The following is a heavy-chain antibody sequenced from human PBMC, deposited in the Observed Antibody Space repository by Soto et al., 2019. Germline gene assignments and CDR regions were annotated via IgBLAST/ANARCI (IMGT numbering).Heavy chain of an antibody. D-gene: IGHD3-22*01. J-gene: IGHJ4*02. CDR3: ARGLRNYYDRSGLHY. V-gene: IGHV3-48*03. Sequence: GGSLRLSCVGSEFTFSNYEMNWVRQAPGKGLEWVSYISYTGSTIYYADSGRGRFTISRDNSKNSLYLQMNSLRAEDTAVYYCARGLRNYYDRSGLHYWGQGTLVTVSS. CDR2: ISYTGSTI. CDR1: EFTFSNYE.